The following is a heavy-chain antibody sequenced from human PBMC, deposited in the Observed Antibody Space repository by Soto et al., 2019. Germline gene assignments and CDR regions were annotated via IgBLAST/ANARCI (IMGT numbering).Heavy chain of an antibody. CDR3: ERSNNVAAAGTG. D-gene: IGHD6-13*01. CDR1: GGTFSSYT. Sequence: QVQLVQSGAEVKKPGSSVKVSCKASGGTFSSYTISWVRQAPGQGLEWMGRIIPILGIANYAQKFQGRVTITADKSTSTAHMELSSLRSEDTAVYYCERSNNVAAAGTGWGQGTLVTVSS. CDR2: IIPILGIA. V-gene: IGHV1-69*02. J-gene: IGHJ4*02.